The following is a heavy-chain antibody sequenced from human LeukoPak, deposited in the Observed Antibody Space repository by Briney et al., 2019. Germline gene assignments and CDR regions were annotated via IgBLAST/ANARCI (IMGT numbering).Heavy chain of an antibody. Sequence: GGSLRLSCAASGFTLSSFTMHWVRHNPGKGLEWVAVISYDESQKWYADSVKGRFTISRDNAKNSLYLQMNSLRAEDTAVYYCAREFYRGYSFGFVSESDPFDYWGQGTLVTVSS. CDR3: AREFYRGYSFGFVSESDPFDY. V-gene: IGHV3-30-3*01. D-gene: IGHD5-18*01. CDR2: ISYDESQK. J-gene: IGHJ4*02. CDR1: GFTLSSFT.